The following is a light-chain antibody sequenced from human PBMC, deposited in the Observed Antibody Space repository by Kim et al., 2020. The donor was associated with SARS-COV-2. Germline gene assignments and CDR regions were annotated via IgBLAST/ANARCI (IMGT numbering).Light chain of an antibody. Sequence: GQSVTISCTGTSSDVGGYNYVSWYQQHPGKAPKLMIYDVSKRLSGVPDRFSGSKSGNTASLTISGLQAEDEADYYCCSYAGSYTLVFGGGTQLTVL. V-gene: IGLV2-11*01. CDR1: SSDVGGYNY. CDR2: DVS. CDR3: CSYAGSYTLV. J-gene: IGLJ2*01.